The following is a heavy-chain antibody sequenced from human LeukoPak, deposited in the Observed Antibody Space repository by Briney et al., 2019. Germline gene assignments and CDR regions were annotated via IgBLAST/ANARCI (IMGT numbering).Heavy chain of an antibody. Sequence: ASVKVSCKASGYTFTGYYMHWVRQAPGQGLEWMGWINPNSGGTNYAQKFQGRVTMTRDTSISTAYMELSRLRSDDTAVYYCARVEDYSKYWFDPWGQGTLVTVSS. D-gene: IGHD4-11*01. CDR2: INPNSGGT. CDR3: ARVEDYSKYWFDP. J-gene: IGHJ5*02. CDR1: GYTFTGYY. V-gene: IGHV1-2*02.